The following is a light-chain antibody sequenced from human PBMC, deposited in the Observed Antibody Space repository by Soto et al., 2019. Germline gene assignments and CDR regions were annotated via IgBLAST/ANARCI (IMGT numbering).Light chain of an antibody. CDR2: GAS. CDR3: QQYGSSPPYT. Sequence: EMVLTQSPGTLSLSPGERATLSCSASQSVSSSYLACYQQKPGQAPRLLIYGASSRATGIPDRFSGSGSGTDFTLTISRLEPEDFAVYYCQQYGSSPPYTFGQGTKLEIK. CDR1: QSVSSSY. V-gene: IGKV3-20*01. J-gene: IGKJ2*01.